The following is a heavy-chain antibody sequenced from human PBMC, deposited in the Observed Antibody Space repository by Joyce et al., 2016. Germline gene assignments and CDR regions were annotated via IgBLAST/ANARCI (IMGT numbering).Heavy chain of an antibody. V-gene: IGHV4-31*03. J-gene: IGHJ4*02. Sequence: QVQLQESGSGLVKPSQTLSLTCTVSGDSISSAGHYWSWIRQRPGKGREWIGCMYYIVGTYYNPSLKSRVTHSFDTSTSHLSLNLRSVTAADTAVYYWASMGRGDYAPIDNGGQGTLVTVA. D-gene: IGHD4-17*01. CDR2: MYYIVGT. CDR3: ASMGRGDYAPIDN. CDR1: GDSISSAGHY.